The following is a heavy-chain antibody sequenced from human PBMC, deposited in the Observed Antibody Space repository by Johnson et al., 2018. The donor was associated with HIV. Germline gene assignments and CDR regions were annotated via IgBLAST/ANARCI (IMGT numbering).Heavy chain of an antibody. CDR3: ARGALGSFDI. CDR2: IKTDGSDT. Sequence: VHLVESGGDSVQPGGSLRLSCAASGFIFSNYWMHWVRQAPGKGLIWVACIKTDGSDTTYADSVKGRFTISRDNAKNTVYLQMDSLRDEDMAVYYCARGALGSFDIWCHGTMVTVSA. V-gene: IGHV3-74*01. D-gene: IGHD3-10*01. J-gene: IGHJ3*02. CDR1: GFIFSNYW.